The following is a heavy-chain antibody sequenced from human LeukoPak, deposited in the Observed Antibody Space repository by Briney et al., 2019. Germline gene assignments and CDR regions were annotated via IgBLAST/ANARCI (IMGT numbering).Heavy chain of an antibody. J-gene: IGHJ4*02. CDR3: ARVVVVGDPFDY. D-gene: IGHD2-15*01. CDR2: ISSSGSTI. CDR1: GFTFSDYY. Sequence: GGSLRLSCAASGFTFSDYYMSWIRQAPGKGLEWVSYISSSGSTIYYADSVKGRFTISRDNAKNSLHLQMNSLRAEDTAVYYCARVVVVGDPFDYWGQGTLVTVSS. V-gene: IGHV3-11*01.